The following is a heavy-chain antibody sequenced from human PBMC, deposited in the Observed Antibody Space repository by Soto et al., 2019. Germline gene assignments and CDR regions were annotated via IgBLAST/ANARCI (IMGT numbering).Heavy chain of an antibody. J-gene: IGHJ4*02. D-gene: IGHD1-26*01. CDR2: IYTSGST. CDR3: ARTVGAAYYFDF. Sequence: NPSETLSLTCTVSGDSMSKYYWSWIRQPAGKGLEWIGRIYTSGSTNYNPSLKSRVNMSIDTSNNHFSLNLKSVTAADAAVYYCARTVGAAYYFDFWGQGALVTVSS. CDR1: GDSMSKYY. V-gene: IGHV4-4*07.